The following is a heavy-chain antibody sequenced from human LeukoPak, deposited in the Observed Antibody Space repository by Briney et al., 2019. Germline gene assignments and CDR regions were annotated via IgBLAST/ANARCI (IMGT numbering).Heavy chain of an antibody. D-gene: IGHD3-3*01. V-gene: IGHV3-30*02. Sequence: GGSLRLSCAASGFAVSSNHMNWVRQAPGKGLEWVAFIRYDGSNKYYADSVKGRFTISRDNSKNTLYLQMNSLRAEDTAVYYCAKDSLLYDFWSGYYRHDAFDIWGQGTVVTVSS. J-gene: IGHJ3*02. CDR3: AKDSLLYDFWSGYYRHDAFDI. CDR1: GFAVSSNH. CDR2: IRYDGSNK.